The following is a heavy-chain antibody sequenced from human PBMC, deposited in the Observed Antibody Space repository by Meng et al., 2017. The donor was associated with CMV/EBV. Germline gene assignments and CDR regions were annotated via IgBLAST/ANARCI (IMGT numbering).Heavy chain of an antibody. D-gene: IGHD3-3*01. J-gene: IGHJ6*02. V-gene: IGHV3-21*01. CDR2: ISSSSSYI. CDR1: GFTFSSYS. Sequence: ETLSLTCAASGFTFSSYSMNWVRQAPGKGLEWVSSISSSSSYIYYADSVKGRFTISRDNAKNSLYLQMNSLRAEDTAVYYCAREVTHYDFWSGYYPDYYYYGMDVWGQGTTVTVSS. CDR3: AREVTHYDFWSGYYPDYYYYGMDV.